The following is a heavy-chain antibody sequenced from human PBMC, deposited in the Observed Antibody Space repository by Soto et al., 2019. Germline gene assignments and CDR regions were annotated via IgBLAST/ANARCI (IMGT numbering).Heavy chain of an antibody. J-gene: IGHJ4*02. Sequence: QVQLQVSGPGLVKPSETLSLTCTVSGDSISSYSWSWIRQPPGKGLEWIGNIHYNGNTKYSPSLKSRVTXPXXXSXXHFSLKLISVTPADTAVYFCAREGNLGRWIQPLDSWGQGTLVTVSS. V-gene: IGHV4-59*01. D-gene: IGHD2-2*03. CDR2: IHYNGNT. CDR1: GDSISSYS. CDR3: AREGNLGRWIQPLDS.